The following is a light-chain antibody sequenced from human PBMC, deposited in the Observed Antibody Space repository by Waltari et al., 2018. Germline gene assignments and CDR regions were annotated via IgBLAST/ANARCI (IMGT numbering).Light chain of an antibody. J-gene: IGKJ1*01. CDR1: QSVTRA. Sequence: EIVLTQSPGTLSLSPGESATLPCRTSQSVTRALAWYQQKPGQAPRLLIYGASNRATGIPDRFSGSGSGTDFSLTISSREPEDFAVYYCQHYLRLPVTFGQGTKVEVK. CDR3: QHYLRLPVT. V-gene: IGKV3-20*01. CDR2: GAS.